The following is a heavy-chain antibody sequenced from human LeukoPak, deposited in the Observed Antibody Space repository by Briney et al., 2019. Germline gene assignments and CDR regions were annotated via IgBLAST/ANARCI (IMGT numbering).Heavy chain of an antibody. Sequence: ASVKVSCKASGYTFTDYGMSWMRQAPGQGLEWMGWINTSTGNPTYAQGFTGRFVFSLDTSVSTAYLQITSLKAEDTAVYYCARVYRSSWYPMDYWGQGTLVTVSS. J-gene: IGHJ4*02. D-gene: IGHD6-13*01. CDR3: ARVYRSSWYPMDY. CDR2: INTSTGNP. V-gene: IGHV7-4-1*02. CDR1: GYTFTDYG.